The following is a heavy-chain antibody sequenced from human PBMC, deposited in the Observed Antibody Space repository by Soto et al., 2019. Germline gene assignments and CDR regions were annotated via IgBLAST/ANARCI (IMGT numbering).Heavy chain of an antibody. CDR1: GGTFSIYA. CDR3: ARGRYYYDSSGYGTFDY. Sequence: SVKVSCKASGGTFSIYAISCVRQSPLQGLEWMGGIIPIFGTANYAQKFQGRVTITADESTSTAYMELSSLRFENTALYDCARGRYYYDSSGYGTFDYWGQGTRGTVSP. J-gene: IGHJ4*02. D-gene: IGHD3-22*01. CDR2: IIPIFGTA. V-gene: IGHV1-69*13.